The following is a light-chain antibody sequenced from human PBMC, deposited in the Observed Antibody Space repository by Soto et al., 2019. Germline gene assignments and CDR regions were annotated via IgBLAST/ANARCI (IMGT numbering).Light chain of an antibody. CDR3: QQYGTSPYS. Sequence: EIVLTQSPGTLSLSPGERATLSCRASQSVTSNYLAWYQQKPGQAPRLLICDASSRATGIPDRFSGSGSGTDFTLTIARLEPEDFAVYSCQQYGTSPYSFGQGTKLEIK. CDR1: QSVTSNY. J-gene: IGKJ2*01. V-gene: IGKV3-20*01. CDR2: DAS.